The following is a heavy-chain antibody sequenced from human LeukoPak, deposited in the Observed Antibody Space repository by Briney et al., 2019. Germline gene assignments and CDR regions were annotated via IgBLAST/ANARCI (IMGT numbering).Heavy chain of an antibody. D-gene: IGHD3-10*01. V-gene: IGHV3-48*03. J-gene: IGHJ4*02. Sequence: GGSLRLSCAASGFTFSSYEMNWVRQAPGKGLEWVSYISSSGSTIYYADSVKGRFTISRNNAKNSLYLQMNSLRAEDTAVYYCARDGMVRGAKNDYWGQGTLVTVNS. CDR3: ARDGMVRGAKNDY. CDR1: GFTFSSYE. CDR2: ISSSGSTI.